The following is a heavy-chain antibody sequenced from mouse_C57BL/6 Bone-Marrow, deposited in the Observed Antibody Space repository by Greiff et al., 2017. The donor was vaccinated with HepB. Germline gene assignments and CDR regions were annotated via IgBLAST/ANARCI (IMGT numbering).Heavy chain of an antibody. J-gene: IGHJ3*01. CDR3: ARGYYGSREFAY. V-gene: IGHV1-55*01. CDR2: IYPGSGST. D-gene: IGHD1-1*01. CDR1: GYTFTSYW. Sequence: VQLQQSGAELVKPGASVKMSCKASGYTFTSYWITWVKQRPGQGLEWIGDIYPGSGSTNYNEKFKSKATLTVDTSSSTAYMQLSSLTSEDSAVYYCARGYYGSREFAYWGQGTLVTVSA.